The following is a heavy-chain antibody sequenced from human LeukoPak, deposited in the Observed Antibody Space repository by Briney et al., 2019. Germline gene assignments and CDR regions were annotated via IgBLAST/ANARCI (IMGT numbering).Heavy chain of an antibody. Sequence: SETLSLTCTVSGGSISSGGYSWSWIRQHPGKGLEWIGYIYYSGSTDYNPSLKSRVTISVDTSKNQFSLKLTSVTAADTAVYYCARLHDSSGYYLNWFDPWGQGTLVTVSS. CDR2: IYYSGST. V-gene: IGHV4-31*03. CDR1: GGSISSGGYS. D-gene: IGHD3-22*01. J-gene: IGHJ5*02. CDR3: ARLHDSSGYYLNWFDP.